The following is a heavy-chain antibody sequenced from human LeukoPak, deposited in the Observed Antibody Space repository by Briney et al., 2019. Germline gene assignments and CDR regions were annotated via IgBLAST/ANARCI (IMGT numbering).Heavy chain of an antibody. CDR1: GFTFSSHW. Sequence: PGGSLRLSCAASGFTFSSHWMSWVHQAPGKGLEWVANIKQDGSEKYYVDSVKGRFTISRDNAKNSLYLQMNSLRAEDTAVYYCARAWVIVVVPAAKHFNWFDPWGQGTLVTVSS. CDR3: ARAWVIVVVPAAKHFNWFDP. V-gene: IGHV3-7*01. D-gene: IGHD2-2*01. CDR2: IKQDGSEK. J-gene: IGHJ5*02.